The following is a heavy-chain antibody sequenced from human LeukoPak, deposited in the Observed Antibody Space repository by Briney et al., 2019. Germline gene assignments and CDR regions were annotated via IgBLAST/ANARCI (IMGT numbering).Heavy chain of an antibody. CDR1: GGSISSGASD. CDR2: INHSGST. D-gene: IGHD3-22*01. J-gene: IGHJ2*01. V-gene: IGHV4-31*03. Sequence: PSETLSLTCTVSGGSISSGASDWGWIRQHPKRGLEWVGYINHSGSTYYNPSLGSRVTMSVDTSKNQFSLKLSSVTAADSAVYYCARAALQGFTMIVGPFFYFDLWGRGTLVTVSS. CDR3: ARAALQGFTMIVGPFFYFDL.